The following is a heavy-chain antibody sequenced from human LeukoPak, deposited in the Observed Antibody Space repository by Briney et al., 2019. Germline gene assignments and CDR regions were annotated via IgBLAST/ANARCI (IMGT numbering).Heavy chain of an antibody. V-gene: IGHV3-48*03. CDR1: GFSFSSYE. D-gene: IGHD3-22*01. J-gene: IGHJ3*02. CDR3: ARDVNYYDSSGPDIFDI. CDR2: ISSTAGTM. Sequence: GGSLRLSCAASGFSFSSYEMNCGRQAPGKGLEWVSYISSTAGTMYYADSVKGRFTISRDNAKKSLYLQMNSRRAEETAVYHCARDVNYYDSSGPDIFDIWGQGTMVTVSS.